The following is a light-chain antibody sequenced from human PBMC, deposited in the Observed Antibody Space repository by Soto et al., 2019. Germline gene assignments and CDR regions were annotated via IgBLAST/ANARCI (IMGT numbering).Light chain of an antibody. CDR3: QSFDRNRQGV. V-gene: IGLV6-57*04. J-gene: IGLJ3*02. CDR2: EDR. CDR1: SGRIGSNY. Sequence: NFMLTQPHSVSESPGKTVTISCTRSSGRIGSNYVQWYQQRPGSAPTTVIYEDRQRPSGVPDRFSGSIDSSPNSASLTISGLKTEDEADYYCQSFDRNRQGVFGGGTKLTVL.